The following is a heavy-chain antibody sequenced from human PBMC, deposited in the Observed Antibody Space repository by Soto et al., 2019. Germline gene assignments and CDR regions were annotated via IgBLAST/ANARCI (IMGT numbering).Heavy chain of an antibody. J-gene: IGHJ6*02. Sequence: KPSETLSLTCAVYGGSFSGYYWSWIRQPPGKGLEWIGEINHSGSTNYNPSLKSRVTISVDTSKNQFSLKLSSVTAADTAVYYCARGNRDHGMDVWGQGTTVTVSS. CDR2: INHSGST. V-gene: IGHV4-34*01. CDR1: GGSFSGYY. CDR3: ARGNRDHGMDV.